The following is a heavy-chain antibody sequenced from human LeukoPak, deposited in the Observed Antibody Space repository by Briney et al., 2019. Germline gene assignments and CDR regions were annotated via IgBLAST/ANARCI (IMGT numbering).Heavy chain of an antibody. Sequence: GGSLRFSCAASGFTFSSYAMHWVRQAPGKGLEYVSAISSNGGSTYYADSVKGRFTISRDNSKNTLYLQMGSLRAEDMAVYYCARGPSSGSYYGYFDYWGQGTLVTVSS. CDR1: GFTFSSYA. D-gene: IGHD1-26*01. V-gene: IGHV3-64*02. CDR3: ARGPSSGSYYGYFDY. J-gene: IGHJ4*02. CDR2: ISSNGGST.